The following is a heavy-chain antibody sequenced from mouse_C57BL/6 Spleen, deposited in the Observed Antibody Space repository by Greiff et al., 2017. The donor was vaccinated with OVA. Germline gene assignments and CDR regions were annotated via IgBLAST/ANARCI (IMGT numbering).Heavy chain of an antibody. J-gene: IGHJ1*03. V-gene: IGHV3-6*01. CDR3: ARSSVPWYFDV. Sequence: VQLKESGPGLVKPSQSLSLTCSVTGYSITSGYYWNWIRQFPGNKLEWMGYISYDGSNNYNPSLKNRISITRDTSKNQFFLKLNSVTTEDTATYYCARSSVPWYFDVWGTGTTVTVSS. CDR1: GYSITSGYY. CDR2: ISYDGSN.